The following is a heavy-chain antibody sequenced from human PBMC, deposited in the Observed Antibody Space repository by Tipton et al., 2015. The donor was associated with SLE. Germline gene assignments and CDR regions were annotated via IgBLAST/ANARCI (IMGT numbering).Heavy chain of an antibody. CDR2: IFHTGSA. D-gene: IGHD3-22*01. CDR3: ARGYYESNGYYSFDY. J-gene: IGHJ4*02. Sequence: TLSLTCTVSGGSISDRSHYWVWIRQPPGKGLEWIGYIFHTGSAYYNPSLRSRLTISLDRSNNQFSLKVNSMTAADTAVYHCARGYYESNGYYSFDYWGLGALVTVSS. V-gene: IGHV4-30-2*01. CDR1: GGSISDRSHY.